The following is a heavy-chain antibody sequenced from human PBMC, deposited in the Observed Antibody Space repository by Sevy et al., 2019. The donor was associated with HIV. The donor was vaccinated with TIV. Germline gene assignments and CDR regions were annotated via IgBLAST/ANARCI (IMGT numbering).Heavy chain of an antibody. J-gene: IGHJ6*02. Sequence: GGSLRLSCAASGFTVSSNYMSWVRQAPGKGLEWVSVIYSGGSIYYADSVKGRFTISRDNSKNTLYLQMNSLRAEDTAVYYCARAPGYYGSGSYDYYGMDVWGQGTTVTVSS. CDR3: ARAPGYYGSGSYDYYGMDV. CDR1: GFTVSSNY. V-gene: IGHV3-53*01. CDR2: IYSGGSI. D-gene: IGHD3-10*01.